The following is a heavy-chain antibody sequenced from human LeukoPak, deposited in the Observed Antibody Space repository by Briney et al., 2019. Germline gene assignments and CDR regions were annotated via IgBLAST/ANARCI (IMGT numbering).Heavy chain of an antibody. J-gene: IGHJ4*02. CDR2: ITDSGIGT. D-gene: IGHD4-23*01. Sequence: PEGSLRLSCAASGFTFSSYAMSWVRQAPGKGLEWVSAITDSGIGTHYADSVMGRFTISRDNSKNTLYLQMNSLRAEDTAVYYCAKDYGGYLFDYWGQGTLVTVSS. CDR1: GFTFSSYA. CDR3: AKDYGGYLFDY. V-gene: IGHV3-23*01.